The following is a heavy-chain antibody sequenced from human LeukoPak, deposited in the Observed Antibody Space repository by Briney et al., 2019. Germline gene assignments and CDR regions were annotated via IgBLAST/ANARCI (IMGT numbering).Heavy chain of an antibody. Sequence: SETLSLTCTVSGGSISSYYWSWIRQPPGKGLEWIGYIYYSGSTNYNPSLKSRVTISVDTSKNQFSLKLSSVTAADTAVYYCARRGVTTVTTFDYWGQGTLVTVSS. V-gene: IGHV4-59*08. CDR3: ARRGVTTVTTFDY. CDR2: IYYSGST. J-gene: IGHJ4*02. D-gene: IGHD4-17*01. CDR1: GGSISSYY.